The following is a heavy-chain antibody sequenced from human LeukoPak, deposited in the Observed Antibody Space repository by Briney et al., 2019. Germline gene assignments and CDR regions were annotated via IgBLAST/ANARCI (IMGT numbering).Heavy chain of an antibody. CDR1: GFTFSSYG. CDR3: ARGYSSGWYGGDAFDI. J-gene: IGHJ3*02. Sequence: GGSLRLSCAASGFTFSSYGMSWVRQAPGKGLEWVANIKQDGSEKYYVDSVKGRFTISRDNAKNSLYLQMNSLRAEDTAVYYCARGYSSGWYGGDAFDIWGQGTMVTVSS. D-gene: IGHD6-19*01. V-gene: IGHV3-7*01. CDR2: IKQDGSEK.